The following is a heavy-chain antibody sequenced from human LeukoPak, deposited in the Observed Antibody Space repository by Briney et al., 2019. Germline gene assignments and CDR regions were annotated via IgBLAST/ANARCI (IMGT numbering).Heavy chain of an antibody. J-gene: IGHJ4*02. CDR3: AKGRYQLLWSDY. CDR2: ISGSGGST. CDR1: GFTFSSYG. V-gene: IGHV3-23*01. Sequence: GGSLRLSCAASGFTFSSYGMSWFRQPPGKGREWFSAISGSGGSTYYADSVKGRFTISRDNSKNTLYLQMNSLRAEDTAVYYCAKGRYQLLWSDYWGQGTLVTVSS. D-gene: IGHD2-2*01.